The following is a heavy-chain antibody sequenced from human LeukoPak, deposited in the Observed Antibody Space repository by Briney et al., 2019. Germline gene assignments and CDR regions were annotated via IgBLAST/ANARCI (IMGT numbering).Heavy chain of an antibody. Sequence: SETLSLTCTVSGGSISSYYWSWIRQPPGKGLEWIVYIYYSGSTNYNPSLKSRVTISVDTSKNQFSLKLSSVTAADTAVYYCARLAQSRGSQTSAFDIWGQGTMVTVSS. CDR3: ARLAQSRGSQTSAFDI. CDR1: GGSISSYY. D-gene: IGHD3-10*01. V-gene: IGHV4-59*08. CDR2: IYYSGST. J-gene: IGHJ3*02.